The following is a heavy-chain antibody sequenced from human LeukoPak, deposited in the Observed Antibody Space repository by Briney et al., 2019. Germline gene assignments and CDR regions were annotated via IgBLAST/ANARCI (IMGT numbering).Heavy chain of an antibody. D-gene: IGHD1-26*01. J-gene: IGHJ4*02. Sequence: GGSLILSCAASGFTFSNSAMTWVRQAPGKGLEWVSAISGSGDKIHYADSVKGRFTISRDNSKNTLYLQMNSLRVEDTAIYYCAKDWSCDYWGQGTLITVSS. CDR2: ISGSGDKI. CDR1: GFTFSNSA. V-gene: IGHV3-23*01. CDR3: AKDWSCDY.